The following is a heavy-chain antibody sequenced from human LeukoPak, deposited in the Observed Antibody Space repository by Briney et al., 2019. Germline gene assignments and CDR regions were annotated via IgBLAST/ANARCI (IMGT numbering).Heavy chain of an antibody. V-gene: IGHV1-2*02. CDR3: ARGSGFSRFDY. J-gene: IGHJ4*02. Sequence: ASVKVSCKASGYTFIDYYMHWVRQAPGQGLEWMGWINPKTGGTRCSQKFQGRVTMTRDRSISTAYMEVTGLESDDTAVYYCARGSGFSRFDYWGQGVLVTVSS. CDR1: GYTFIDYY. CDR2: INPKTGGT. D-gene: IGHD3-3*01.